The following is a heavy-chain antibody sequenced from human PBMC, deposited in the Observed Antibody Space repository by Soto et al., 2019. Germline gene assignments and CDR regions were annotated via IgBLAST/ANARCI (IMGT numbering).Heavy chain of an antibody. V-gene: IGHV5-51*01. CDR2: IYPSDSTT. J-gene: IGHJ5*02. CDR1: GYSFTNYW. CDR3: ARHGFYGDYSANYFDP. D-gene: IGHD4-17*01. Sequence: GESLKISCKGSGYSFTNYWIAWVRQMPGKGLEYMGIIYPSDSTTRYSPSFQGQVTISADKSISTAYLQWNSLKASDTAMYYCARHGFYGDYSANYFDPWGQGTLVTVSS.